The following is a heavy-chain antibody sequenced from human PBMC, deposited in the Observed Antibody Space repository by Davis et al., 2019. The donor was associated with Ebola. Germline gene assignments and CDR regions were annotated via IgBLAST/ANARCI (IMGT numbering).Heavy chain of an antibody. CDR2: VSGAGRST. Sequence: PGGSLRLSCAASGFTFSSYAMSWVRQAPGKGLEWVSTVSGAGRSTYYADSVKGRFTISRDNSKNTLSLQMNSLRAEDTAVYYCAREWAKTAAGDYWGQGTLVTVSS. CDR3: AREWAKTAAGDY. J-gene: IGHJ4*02. CDR1: GFTFSSYA. D-gene: IGHD6-13*01. V-gene: IGHV3-23*01.